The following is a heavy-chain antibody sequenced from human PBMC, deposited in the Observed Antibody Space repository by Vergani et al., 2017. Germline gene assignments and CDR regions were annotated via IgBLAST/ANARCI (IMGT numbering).Heavy chain of an antibody. Sequence: QVQLQESGPGLVKPSETLSLTCTVSGGSISSSSYYWGWIRQPPGKGLEWVAVISYDGSNKYYADSVKGRFTISRDNSKNTLYLQMNSLRAEDTAVYYCARALRQINDYWGQGTLVTVSS. V-gene: IGHV3-30-3*01. CDR2: ISYDGSNK. CDR1: GGSISSSS. D-gene: IGHD5-12*01. CDR3: ARALRQINDY. J-gene: IGHJ4*02.